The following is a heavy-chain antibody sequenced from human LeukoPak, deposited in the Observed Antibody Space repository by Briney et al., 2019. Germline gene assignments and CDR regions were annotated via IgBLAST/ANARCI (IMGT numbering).Heavy chain of an antibody. CDR2: VYYSGST. D-gene: IGHD2-8*01. CDR1: SGSIGSSSNY. J-gene: IGHJ5*02. Sequence: PSETLSHXCTVSSGSIGSSSNYWGWIRQAPGKGLEWIGNVYYSGSTFYNPSLKSRVTISVDTSKNQFSLKLRSVTTADTAIYYCARASLNVVFGNWFDPWGPGTLVTVSS. CDR3: ARASLNVVFGNWFDP. V-gene: IGHV4-39*01.